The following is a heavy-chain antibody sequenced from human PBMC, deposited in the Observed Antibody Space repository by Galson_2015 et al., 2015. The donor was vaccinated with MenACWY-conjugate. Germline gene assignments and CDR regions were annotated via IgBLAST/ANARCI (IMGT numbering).Heavy chain of an antibody. CDR3: ARDYGAGAGIAGNWFDP. CDR1: GFTFRNYW. D-gene: IGHD1-14*01. V-gene: IGHV3-74*03. Sequence: SLRLSCAASGFTFRNYWMHWVRQVPGKGLVWVSRINPDGNSKTYADSVKGRFTISRDNVNNTLYLQMNSLRAEDTAVYYCARDYGAGAGIAGNWFDPWGQGTQVTVSS. CDR2: INPDGNSK. J-gene: IGHJ5*02.